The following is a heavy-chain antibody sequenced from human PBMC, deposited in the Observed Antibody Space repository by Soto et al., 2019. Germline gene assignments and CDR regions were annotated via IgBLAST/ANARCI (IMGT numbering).Heavy chain of an antibody. D-gene: IGHD4-17*01. CDR1: GYRFTYFW. Sequence: GESLKISCQSSGYRFTYFWIGWVRQRPGKGLEWMGIIYSRDSDTRYSPSFQGEVTISVDSSISTAYLQWSSLRASDTAIYYCERGTYTHDYGDFDFWGQGTRGT. V-gene: IGHV5-51*01. CDR3: ERGTYTHDYGDFDF. J-gene: IGHJ4*02. CDR2: IYSRDSDT.